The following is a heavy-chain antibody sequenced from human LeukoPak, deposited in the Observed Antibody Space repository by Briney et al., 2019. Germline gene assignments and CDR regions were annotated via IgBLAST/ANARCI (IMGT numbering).Heavy chain of an antibody. V-gene: IGHV3-30*18. Sequence: GRSLRLSCAASGFTFSSYGMHWVRQAPGKGLEWVAVISYDGSNKYYADSVRGRFTISRDNSKNTLYLQMNSLRAEDTAVYYCAKGLNSGPQRYGMDVWGQGTTVTVSS. CDR1: GFTFSSYG. CDR3: AKGLNSGPQRYGMDV. CDR2: ISYDGSNK. J-gene: IGHJ6*02. D-gene: IGHD5-12*01.